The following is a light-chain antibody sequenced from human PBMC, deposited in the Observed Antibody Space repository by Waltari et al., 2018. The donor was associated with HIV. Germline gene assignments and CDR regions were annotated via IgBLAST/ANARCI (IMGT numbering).Light chain of an antibody. Sequence: QSALTQPASVSGSPGQSITISCTGTSSDVGGYNLVSWYQQHRGKAPKLMIYEVSKRPSGVFNRFSGSKSGNTASRTIAGLQAEDEADYYCCAYAGSTTYVIFGGGTKLTVL. V-gene: IGLV2-23*02. CDR2: EVS. J-gene: IGLJ2*01. CDR3: CAYAGSTTYVI. CDR1: SSDVGGYNL.